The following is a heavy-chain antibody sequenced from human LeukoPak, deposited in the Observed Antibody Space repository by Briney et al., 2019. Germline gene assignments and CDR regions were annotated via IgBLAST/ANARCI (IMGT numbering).Heavy chain of an antibody. CDR2: ISYDGSNK. CDR1: GFTFSSYG. CDR3: AKDLKGARGYFDY. Sequence: GGSLRLSCAASGFTFSSYGMHWVRQAPGKGLEWVAVISYDGSNKYYADSVKGRFTISRDNSKNTLYLQMDSLRAEDTAEYYCAKDLKGARGYFDYWGQGTLVTVSS. V-gene: IGHV3-30*18. D-gene: IGHD1-26*01. J-gene: IGHJ4*02.